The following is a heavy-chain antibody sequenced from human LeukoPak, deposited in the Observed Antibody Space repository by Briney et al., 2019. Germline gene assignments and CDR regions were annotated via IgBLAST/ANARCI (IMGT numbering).Heavy chain of an antibody. CDR3: ARRLGYDRLYYFDY. J-gene: IGHJ4*02. CDR2: IYPDDSDT. CDR1: GYSFTSYW. D-gene: IGHD5-12*01. V-gene: IGHV5-51*01. Sequence: GESLKISCKGSGYSFTSYWIGWVRQMPGKGLEWMGIIYPDDSDTRYSPSFQGQVTISADKSTSTAYLQWSSLKASDSAMYYCARRLGYDRLYYFDYWGQGTLVTVSS.